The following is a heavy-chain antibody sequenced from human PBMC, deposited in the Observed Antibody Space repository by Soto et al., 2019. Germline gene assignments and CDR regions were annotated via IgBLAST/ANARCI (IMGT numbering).Heavy chain of an antibody. CDR3: ARMVVYSSSFDY. D-gene: IGHD6-13*01. CDR2: INHSGST. Sequence: SETLSLTCAVYGGSFSGYYWSWIRQPPGKGLEWIGEINHSGSTNYNPSLKSRVTISVDTSKNQFSLKLSSVTAADTAVYYCARMVVYSSSFDYWGRGTLVTVSS. J-gene: IGHJ4*02. V-gene: IGHV4-34*01. CDR1: GGSFSGYY.